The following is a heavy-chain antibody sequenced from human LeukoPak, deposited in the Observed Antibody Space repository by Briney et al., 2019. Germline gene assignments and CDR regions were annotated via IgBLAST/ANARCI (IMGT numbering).Heavy chain of an antibody. CDR3: ARAHYDFWSGYYIRWFDP. V-gene: IGHV4-39*07. D-gene: IGHD3-3*01. CDR1: GVSISSITDY. Sequence: SETLSLTCTVSGVSISSITDYWGWIRQPPGKGLEWIGGMTSSGSAYYNPSLKSRVTISADKSKNQFSLKLSSVTAADTAVYYCARAHYDFWSGYYIRWFDPWGQGTPVTVSS. CDR2: MTSSGSA. J-gene: IGHJ5*02.